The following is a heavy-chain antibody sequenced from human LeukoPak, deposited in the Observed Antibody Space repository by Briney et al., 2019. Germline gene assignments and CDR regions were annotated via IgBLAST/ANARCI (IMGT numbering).Heavy chain of an antibody. D-gene: IGHD1-1*01. J-gene: IGHJ4*02. CDR1: GFPFSSYA. Sequence: GGSLRLSCAASGFPFSSYAMHWVRQAPGKGLEWVAFIRYDGSNKYYADSVKGRFTISRDNSKNTLYLQMNSLRAEDTAVYYCAKFSGTIETIDYWAREPWSPSPQ. CDR3: AKFSGTIETIDY. V-gene: IGHV3-30*02. CDR2: IRYDGSNK.